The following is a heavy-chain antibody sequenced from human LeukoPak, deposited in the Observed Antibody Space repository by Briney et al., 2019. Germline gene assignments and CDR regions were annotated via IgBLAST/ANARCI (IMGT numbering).Heavy chain of an antibody. J-gene: IGHJ5*02. CDR1: GYTFTSYG. Sequence: GASVKVSCKASGYTFTSYGISWVRQAPGQGLEWMGWINPNSGGTNYAQKFQGRVTMTRDTSISTAYMELSRLRSDDTAVYYCARAPYCSSTGCYPYPWGQGTLVTVSS. D-gene: IGHD2-2*01. CDR3: ARAPYCSSTGCYPYP. CDR2: INPNSGGT. V-gene: IGHV1-2*02.